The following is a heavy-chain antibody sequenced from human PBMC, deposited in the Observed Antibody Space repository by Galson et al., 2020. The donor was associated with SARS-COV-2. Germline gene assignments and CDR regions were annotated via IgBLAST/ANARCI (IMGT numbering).Heavy chain of an antibody. D-gene: IGHD3-9*01. CDR3: ARRETMTGDY. V-gene: IGHV4-39*01. Sequence: SETLSLTCSVSGGSISSSSHFWGWIRQAPGKGLEWVGHIFFDGNSHYNPSLKSRVTISIDTSKNQFFLKLNSVTAADTAVYYCARRETMTGDYWGQGTLVTVSS. CDR2: IFFDGNS. J-gene: IGHJ4*02. CDR1: GGSISSSSHF.